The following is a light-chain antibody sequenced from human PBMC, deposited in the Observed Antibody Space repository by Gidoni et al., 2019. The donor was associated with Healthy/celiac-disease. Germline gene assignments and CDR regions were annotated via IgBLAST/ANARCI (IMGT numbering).Light chain of an antibody. CDR2: DAS. Sequence: DIQMTQSPSTLSASVGDRVTITCRASQSISSWLAWYQQKPGKAPKLLIYDASSLESGVPSRFSGSGSGTEFTLTISSLQPDDFATYYCQHYNSWITFGPGTKVDIK. CDR3: QHYNSWIT. CDR1: QSISSW. J-gene: IGKJ3*01. V-gene: IGKV1-5*01.